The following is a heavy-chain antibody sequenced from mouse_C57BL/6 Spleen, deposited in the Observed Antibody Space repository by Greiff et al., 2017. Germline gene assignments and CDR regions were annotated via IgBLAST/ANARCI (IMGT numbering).Heavy chain of an antibody. J-gene: IGHJ2*01. V-gene: IGHV1-26*01. Sequence: EVQLQQSGPELVKPGASVKISCKASGYTFIDYYMNWVKQSHGKSLEWIGDINPNNGGTSYNQKFKGKATLTVDKSSSTAYMELRSLTSEDSAVYYCARSSIDYWGQGTTLTVSS. CDR2: INPNNGGT. CDR1: GYTFIDYY. CDR3: ARSSIDY. D-gene: IGHD1-1*01.